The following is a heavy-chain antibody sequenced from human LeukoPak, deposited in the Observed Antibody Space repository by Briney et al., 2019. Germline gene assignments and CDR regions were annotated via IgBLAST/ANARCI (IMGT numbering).Heavy chain of an antibody. CDR2: ISYDGGIT. CDR3: ASDYNYYYPSGSSGPHYFDY. J-gene: IGHJ4*02. V-gene: IGHV3-30*04. CDR1: GCTFSSYA. D-gene: IGHD3-10*01. Sequence: PGGSLRLSCAASGCTFSSYAMHWVRQAPGKGLEWVAVISYDGGITNYADSVKGRFTITRHNSNTTLYLKLNSLRAEDAPVYYCASDYNYYYPSGSSGPHYFDYWGQGTLVTVSS.